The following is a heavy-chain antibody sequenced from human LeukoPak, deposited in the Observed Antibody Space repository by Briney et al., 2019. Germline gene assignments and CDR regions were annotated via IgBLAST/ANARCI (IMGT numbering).Heavy chain of an antibody. CDR2: INDSGST. V-gene: IGHV4-34*01. CDR1: GGSFSGHY. J-gene: IGHJ5*02. Sequence: PSETLSLTCAVSGGSFSGHYWSWNRQPPGEGLEWIGEINDSGSTKYNPSLKSRVTISADTSKNQFSLKLSSVTAADTAVYYCAKNNWLDPWGQGTLVTVSS. CDR3: AKNNWLDP.